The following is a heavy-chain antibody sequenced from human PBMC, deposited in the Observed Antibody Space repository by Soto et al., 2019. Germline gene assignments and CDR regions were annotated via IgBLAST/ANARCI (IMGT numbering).Heavy chain of an antibody. CDR2: ISSQAFGGTT. J-gene: IGHJ4*02. CDR1: GFTFDDYA. V-gene: IGHV3-49*04. D-gene: IGHD3-22*01. Sequence: LSCTVSGFTFDDYAMSWVRQAPGKGLEWVGFISSQAFGGTTEYAASVEGRFTISTDESKTIAYLQMNSLKAADTAVYFCATVYFYDSSADYYFDYWGQGTLVTVSS. CDR3: ATVYFYDSSADYYFDY.